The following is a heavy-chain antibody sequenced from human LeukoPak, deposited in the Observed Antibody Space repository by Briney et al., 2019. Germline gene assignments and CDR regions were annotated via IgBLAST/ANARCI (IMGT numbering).Heavy chain of an antibody. CDR2: ICGSGGHT. CDR3: AKGGVATMRDGYNYYYYMEF. J-gene: IGHJ6*03. Sequence: GGSLRLSCEAPRITFSSHAMSWVRQAPGKGLQWVSLICGSGGHTYYGDSVKGRFTISRDNSKNTVCLQMSSLRAEDTAIYYCAKGGVATMRDGYNYYYYMEFWGRVTTVTVSS. CDR1: RITFSSHA. D-gene: IGHD5-24*01. V-gene: IGHV3-23*01.